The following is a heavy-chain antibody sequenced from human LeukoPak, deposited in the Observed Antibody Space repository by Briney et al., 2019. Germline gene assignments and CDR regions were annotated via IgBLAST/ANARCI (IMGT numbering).Heavy chain of an antibody. CDR3: ARLTWELLFDY. CDR2: IYTSGST. Sequence: SETLSLTCTVSGGSISSYYWSWIRQPPGKGLEWIGYIYTSGSTNYNPSLKSRVTISVDTSKNQLSLKLSSVTAADTAVYYCARLTWELLFDYWGQGTLVTVSS. D-gene: IGHD2-15*01. J-gene: IGHJ4*02. CDR1: GGSISSYY. V-gene: IGHV4-4*09.